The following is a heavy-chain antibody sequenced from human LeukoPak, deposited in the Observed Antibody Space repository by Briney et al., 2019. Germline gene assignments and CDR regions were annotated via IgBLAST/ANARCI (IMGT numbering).Heavy chain of an antibody. CDR2: IYYSGST. J-gene: IGHJ6*02. V-gene: IGHV4-59*01. D-gene: IGHD2-8*01. CDR3: ARGRRMVYADYYYYYGMDV. CDR1: GGSISSYY. Sequence: PSETLSLNCTVSGGSISSYYWSWSRQPPGKGLEWIGYIYYSGSTNYNPSLKSRVTISVDTSKNQFSLKLSSVTAADTAVYYCARGRRMVYADYYYYYGMDVWGQGTTVTVSS.